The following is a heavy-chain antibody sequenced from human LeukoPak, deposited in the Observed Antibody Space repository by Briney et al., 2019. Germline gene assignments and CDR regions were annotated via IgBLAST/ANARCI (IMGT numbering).Heavy chain of an antibody. Sequence: ASVKVSCKASGYTFTSYAMHWVRQAPGQRLEWMGWINAGNGSTKYSQKFQGRVTITRDTSASTAYMELSSLRSEDTAVYYCARGGSQYRNGVDYWGQGTLVTVSS. CDR2: INAGNGST. V-gene: IGHV1-3*01. D-gene: IGHD1-26*01. CDR1: GYTFTSYA. CDR3: ARGGSQYRNGVDY. J-gene: IGHJ4*02.